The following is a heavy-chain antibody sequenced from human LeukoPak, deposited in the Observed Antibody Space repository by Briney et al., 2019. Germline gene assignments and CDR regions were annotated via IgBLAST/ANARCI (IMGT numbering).Heavy chain of an antibody. CDR1: GYTFISYW. Sequence: GESLKISSKVSGYTFISYWIGWVRPMPGKGLEWMGIIYLGDSDTRHSPSFQGQVTFSADKSISTAYLQWSSLKASDTAMYYCARRMAGAGMYYFDYWGQGTLVTVSS. CDR3: ARRMAGAGMYYFDY. D-gene: IGHD6-13*01. J-gene: IGHJ4*02. V-gene: IGHV5-51*01. CDR2: IYLGDSDT.